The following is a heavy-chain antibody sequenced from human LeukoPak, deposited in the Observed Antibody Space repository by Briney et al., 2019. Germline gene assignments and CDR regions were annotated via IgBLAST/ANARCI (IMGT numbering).Heavy chain of an antibody. V-gene: IGHV4-59*01. D-gene: IGHD4-23*01. Sequence: SETLSLTCTVSGVSISSYYWSWIRQPPGKGLEWVGYIYYSGSTNYNSSLKSRVTMSVDTSKNQFSLKLSSVTAADTAVYYCARVSLHYDGTFDYWGQGTLVTVSS. CDR1: GVSISSYY. J-gene: IGHJ4*02. CDR2: IYYSGST. CDR3: ARVSLHYDGTFDY.